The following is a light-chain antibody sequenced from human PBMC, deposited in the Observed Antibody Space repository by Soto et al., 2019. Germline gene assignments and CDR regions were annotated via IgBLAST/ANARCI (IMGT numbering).Light chain of an antibody. CDR1: SSDVGAYNY. CDR3: CSFKSITTYV. V-gene: IGLV2-14*01. CDR2: EVS. J-gene: IGLJ1*01. Sequence: QSALTQPASVSGSLGQSITISCTGTSSDVGAYNYVPWYQQQPGKAPKLMISEVSNRPSGVSNRFSGSKSGNTASLIISGLQAEDEADYYCCSFKSITTYVFGTGTKVTVL.